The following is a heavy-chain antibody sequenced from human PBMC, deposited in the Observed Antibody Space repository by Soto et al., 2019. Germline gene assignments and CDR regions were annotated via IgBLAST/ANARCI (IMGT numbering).Heavy chain of an antibody. Sequence: GGSLRLSCAASGFTFSSYAMSWVRQAPGKGLEWVSAISGSGGSTYYADSVKGRFTISRDNSKNTLYLQMNSLRAEDTAVYYCAKDLEALRFLPLIIWFDPWGQGTLVTVSS. CDR1: GFTFSSYA. V-gene: IGHV3-23*01. J-gene: IGHJ5*02. D-gene: IGHD3-3*01. CDR3: AKDLEALRFLPLIIWFDP. CDR2: ISGSGGST.